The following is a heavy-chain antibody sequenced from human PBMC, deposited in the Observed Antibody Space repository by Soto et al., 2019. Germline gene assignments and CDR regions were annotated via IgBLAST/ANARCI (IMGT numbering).Heavy chain of an antibody. CDR1: GYTFTSYD. D-gene: IGHD3-10*01. CDR3: ARLGFTMVRGVIIDYYYYMDV. Sequence: ASVKVSCKASGYTFTSYDINWVRLATGQGLEWMGWMNPNSGNTGYAQKFQGRVTMTRNTSISTAYMELSSLRSEDTAVYYCARLGFTMVRGVIIDYYYYMDVWGKGTTVTVSS. J-gene: IGHJ6*03. CDR2: MNPNSGNT. V-gene: IGHV1-8*01.